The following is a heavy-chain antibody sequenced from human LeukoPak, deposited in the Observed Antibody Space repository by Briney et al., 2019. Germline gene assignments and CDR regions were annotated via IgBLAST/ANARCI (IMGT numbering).Heavy chain of an antibody. J-gene: IGHJ4*02. CDR3: ARGPDIVVVPAAMGFDY. Sequence: ASVKVSCKVSGYTFTGYYMHWVRQAPGQGLEWMGWINPNSGGTNYAQKFQGRVTMTRDTSISTAYMELSRLRSDDTAVYYCARGPDIVVVPAAMGFDYWGQGTLVTVSS. D-gene: IGHD2-2*01. V-gene: IGHV1-2*02. CDR1: GYTFTGYY. CDR2: INPNSGGT.